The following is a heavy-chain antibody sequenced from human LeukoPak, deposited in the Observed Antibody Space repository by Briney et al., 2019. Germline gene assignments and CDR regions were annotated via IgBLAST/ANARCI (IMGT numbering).Heavy chain of an antibody. CDR3: AKEENYYGGSGYPPFFDF. Sequence: GGSLRLSCAASGLTFNNYAMSWVRQSPRKGLEWVSRFIATCGSTYYTHSTDAVKARFTISSDNSKKTLYLQMNSLRDEEKAVYYCAKEENYYGGSGYPPFFDFWGQGTLVTVSS. CDR1: GLTFNNYA. V-gene: IGHV3-23*01. CDR2: FIATCGST. J-gene: IGHJ4*02. D-gene: IGHD3-22*01.